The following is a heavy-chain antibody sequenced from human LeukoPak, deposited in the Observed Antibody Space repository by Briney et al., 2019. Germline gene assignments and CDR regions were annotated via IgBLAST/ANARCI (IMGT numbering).Heavy chain of an antibody. CDR3: AKPLSGRYSSFDY. D-gene: IGHD1-26*01. V-gene: IGHV3-74*03. CDR1: GFTFSRYW. Sequence: PGGSLRLSCAASGFTFSRYWMHWVRQAPGKGLMWVSRISPDGSTTLYADSVKGRFTISRDNSKNTLYLQMNSLRAEDTAVYYCAKPLSGRYSSFDYWGQATLAADSS. J-gene: IGHJ4*02. CDR2: ISPDGSTT.